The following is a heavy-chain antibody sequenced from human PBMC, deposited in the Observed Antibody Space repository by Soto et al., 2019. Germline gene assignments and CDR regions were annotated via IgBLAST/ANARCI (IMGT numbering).Heavy chain of an antibody. V-gene: IGHV3-23*01. Sequence: GGSLRLSCTASGFQVASYAMTWVRQAPGRGLEWIAGITGNGANTYYAASVMGRFTISRDNSKNTVSVQMNNLRAEDTAIYYCSKAANYYASSGFYNFPDFWGEGTPVTVSS. CDR1: GFQVASYA. CDR2: ITGNGANT. D-gene: IGHD3-22*01. CDR3: SKAANYYASSGFYNFPDF. J-gene: IGHJ4*02.